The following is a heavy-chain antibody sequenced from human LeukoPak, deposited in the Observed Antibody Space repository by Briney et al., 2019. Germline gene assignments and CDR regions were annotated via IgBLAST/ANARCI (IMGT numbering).Heavy chain of an antibody. CDR2: IGGGDFST. Sequence: GGSLRLSCEASGFNFNIYAMSWVRQAPGKGLEWVSAIGGGDFSTDYADSVKGRFTVSRDKSKNTLYLQLNSLRAEDTATYYCAKGNGYFDYWGQGALVTVSS. CDR1: GFNFNIYA. J-gene: IGHJ4*02. V-gene: IGHV3-23*01. D-gene: IGHD2-8*01. CDR3: AKGNGYFDY.